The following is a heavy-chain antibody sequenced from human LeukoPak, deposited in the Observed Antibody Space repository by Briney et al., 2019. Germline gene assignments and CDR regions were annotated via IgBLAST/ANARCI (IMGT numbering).Heavy chain of an antibody. Sequence: GGSLRLSCAASGFTFSSYGIHWVRQAPGKGLEWVTFIRYDGSNKYYADSVKGRFTISRDNSKNTLYLQMNSLRAEDTAVYYCARGFRVTMVLHYYMGVWGKGTTVTVSS. CDR3: ARGFRVTMVLHYYMGV. D-gene: IGHD3-10*01. CDR2: IRYDGSNK. J-gene: IGHJ6*03. V-gene: IGHV3-30*02. CDR1: GFTFSSYG.